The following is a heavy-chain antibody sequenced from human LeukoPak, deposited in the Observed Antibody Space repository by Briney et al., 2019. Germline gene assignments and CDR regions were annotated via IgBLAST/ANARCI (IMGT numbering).Heavy chain of an antibody. J-gene: IGHJ4*02. V-gene: IGHV3-33*01. Sequence: GGSLRLSCVASGFIFSSYGMHWVRQAPGKGLEWVAVIWYDGTNKYYGDSVKGRFTISRDNSKNTLYLQINSLRVEDTAVYYCARDKIYDFWSGHSFDYWGQGTLVTVSS. CDR1: GFIFSSYG. D-gene: IGHD3-3*01. CDR3: ARDKIYDFWSGHSFDY. CDR2: IWYDGTNK.